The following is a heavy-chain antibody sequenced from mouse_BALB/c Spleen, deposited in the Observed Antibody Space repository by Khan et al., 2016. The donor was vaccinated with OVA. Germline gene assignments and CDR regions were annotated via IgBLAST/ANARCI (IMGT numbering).Heavy chain of an antibody. CDR2: ISDLAYTI. CDR1: GFTFSDYG. Sequence: EVELVESGGGLVQPGGSRKLSCAASGFTFSDYGMAWVRQAPGKGPEWVAFISDLAYTIYYADTVTGRFTISRENAKNTQYLEMSSLRSEYTVIYYCARGGGTAPFAYWGLGTLVTVSA. J-gene: IGHJ3*01. D-gene: IGHD1-2*01. CDR3: ARGGGTAPFAY. V-gene: IGHV5-15*02.